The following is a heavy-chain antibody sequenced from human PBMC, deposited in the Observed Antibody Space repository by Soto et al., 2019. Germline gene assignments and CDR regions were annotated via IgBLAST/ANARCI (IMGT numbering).Heavy chain of an antibody. V-gene: IGHV3-23*01. D-gene: IGHD3-3*01. CDR2: ISGSGGST. CDR1: GFTFSSYA. CDR3: AKHPNIFGVVIGPGNLDY. Sequence: GGSLRLSCAASGFTFSSYAMSWVRQAPGKGLEWVSAISGSGGSTYYADSVKGRFTISRDNSKNTLYLQMNSLRAEDTAVYYCAKHPNIFGVVIGPGNLDYWGQGTLVTVSS. J-gene: IGHJ4*02.